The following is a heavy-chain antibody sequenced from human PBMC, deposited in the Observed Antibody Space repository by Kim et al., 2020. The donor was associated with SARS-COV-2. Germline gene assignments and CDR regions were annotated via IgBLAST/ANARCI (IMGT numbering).Heavy chain of an antibody. J-gene: IGHJ4*02. D-gene: IGHD2-21*02. CDR3: ARDSGYCGGDCLPDY. CDR1: GFTVSSNY. V-gene: IGHV3-66*01. CDR2: IYSGGST. Sequence: GGSLRLSCAASGFTVSSNYMSWVRQAPGKGLEWVSVIYSGGSTYYADSVKGRFTISRDNSKNTLYLQMNSLRAEDTAVYYCARDSGYCGGDCLPDYWGQGTLVTVSS.